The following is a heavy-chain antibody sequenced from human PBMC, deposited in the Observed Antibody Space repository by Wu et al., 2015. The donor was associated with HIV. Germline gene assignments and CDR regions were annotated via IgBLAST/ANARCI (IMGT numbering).Heavy chain of an antibody. CDR2: ISAYNGNT. CDR3: ASLMGSGITMIVVVIWTT. V-gene: IGHV1-18*01. CDR1: GYTFTSYG. Sequence: QVQLVQSGAEVKKPGASVKVSCKASGYTFTSYGISWVRQAPGQGLEWMGWISAYNGNTNYAQKLQGRVTMTTDTSTSTAYMELRSLRSEDTAVYYCASLMGSGITMIVVVIWTTWGQGTLVTVSS. D-gene: IGHD3-22*01. J-gene: IGHJ4*02.